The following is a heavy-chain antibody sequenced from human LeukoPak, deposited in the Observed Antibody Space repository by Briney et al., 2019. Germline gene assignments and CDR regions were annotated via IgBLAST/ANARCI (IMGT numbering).Heavy chain of an antibody. CDR2: IIPISGTA. Sequence: SVKVSCKASGGTFSSYAISWVRQAPGQGLEWMGGIIPISGTANYAQKFQGRVTITTDESTSTAYMELSSLRSEDTAVYYCARGRDGYMGYFDYWGQGTLVTVSS. J-gene: IGHJ4*02. D-gene: IGHD5-24*01. CDR3: ARGRDGYMGYFDY. CDR1: GGTFSSYA. V-gene: IGHV1-69*05.